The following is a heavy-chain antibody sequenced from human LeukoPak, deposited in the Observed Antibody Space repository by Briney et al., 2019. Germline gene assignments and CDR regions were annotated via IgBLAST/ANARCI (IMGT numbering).Heavy chain of an antibody. Sequence: GGSLRLSCAASGFTFSSYSVNWVRQGPGKGLEWVSSISSSSSDIYYADSVKGRFTISRDNAKNSLYLQMNSLRAEDTAVYYCARVGSISSWGQGTLVTVSS. CDR3: ARVGSISS. J-gene: IGHJ5*02. CDR1: GFTFSSYS. CDR2: ISSSSSDI. V-gene: IGHV3-21*01. D-gene: IGHD1-14*01.